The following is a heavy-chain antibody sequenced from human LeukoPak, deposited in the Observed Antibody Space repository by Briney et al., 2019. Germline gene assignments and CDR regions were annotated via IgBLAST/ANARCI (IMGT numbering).Heavy chain of an antibody. V-gene: IGHV5-51*01. CDR2: IYPGDSDT. CDR1: GYSFTSYW. D-gene: IGHD1-1*01. Sequence: NLGESLNISCKGSGYSFTSYWIGWVRQMPGKGLEWMGIIYPGDSDTRYSPSFQGQVTISADKSISTAYLQWSSLNTSDAAIYYCARYTDHYYFDYWGQGTLVTVSS. CDR3: ARYTDHYYFDY. J-gene: IGHJ4*02.